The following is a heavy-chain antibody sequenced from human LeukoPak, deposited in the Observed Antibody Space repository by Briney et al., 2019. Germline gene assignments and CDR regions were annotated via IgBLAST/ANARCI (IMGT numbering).Heavy chain of an antibody. Sequence: PGGSLRLSCAASGLTVSSSYMSWVRQAPGKGLEWVSSIYDGGTTHHADSLKGRFSISRDNSKNTLYLQTNSLTAEDTAVYYCARVVDSIWRYFDLWGRGALVTVSS. CDR1: GLTVSSSY. CDR2: IYDGGTT. CDR3: ARVVDSIWRYFDL. D-gene: IGHD2-15*01. V-gene: IGHV3-66*01. J-gene: IGHJ2*01.